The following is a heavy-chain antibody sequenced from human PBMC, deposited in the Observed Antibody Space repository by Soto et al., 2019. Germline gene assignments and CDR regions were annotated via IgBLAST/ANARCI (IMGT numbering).Heavy chain of an antibody. J-gene: IGHJ6*02. CDR1: GGSISGYY. CDR3: ARVAGTRIFYYYGMDV. D-gene: IGHD1-7*01. CDR2: IYYSGST. V-gene: IGHV4-59*01. Sequence: SETLSLTCTVSGGSISGYYWSWIRQPPGKGLEWIGYIYYSGSTNYNPSLKSRVTISVDTSKNQFSLKLSSVTAADTAVYYCARVAGTRIFYYYGMDVWGQGTTVTVSS.